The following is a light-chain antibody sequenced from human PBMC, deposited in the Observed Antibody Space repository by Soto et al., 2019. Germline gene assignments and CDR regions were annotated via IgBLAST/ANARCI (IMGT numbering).Light chain of an antibody. J-gene: IGLJ1*01. CDR1: SSDVGGYNY. CDR2: EVS. CDR3: CSYTSSSTYV. Sequence: QSVLTQPASVSGAPGQSITISCTGTSSDVGGYNYVSWYQQHPGKAPKLLIYEVSDRPSGVSSRFSGSKSGNTASLTISGLQAEDEADYYCCSYTSSSTYVFGVGTKV. V-gene: IGLV2-14*01.